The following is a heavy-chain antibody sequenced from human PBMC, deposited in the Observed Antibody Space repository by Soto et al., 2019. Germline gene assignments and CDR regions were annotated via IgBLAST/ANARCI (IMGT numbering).Heavy chain of an antibody. CDR1: GFTFDDYA. CDR2: ISWNSGSI. J-gene: IGHJ6*03. CDR3: AKDIGSGWYDHLAVYYYYYMDV. V-gene: IGHV3-9*01. Sequence: GGSLRLSCAASGFTFDDYAMHWVRQAPGKGLEWVSGISWNSGSIGYADSVKGRFTISRDNAKNSLYLQMNSLRAEDTALYYCAKDIGSGWYDHLAVYYYYYMDVWGKGTTVTVSS. D-gene: IGHD6-19*01.